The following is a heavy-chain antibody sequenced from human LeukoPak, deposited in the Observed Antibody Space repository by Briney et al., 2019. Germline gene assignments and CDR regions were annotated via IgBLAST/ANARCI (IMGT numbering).Heavy chain of an antibody. Sequence: SETLSLTCTVSGGSISNYYWNWIRQPAGKGLEWIGRFYTSGSTEYNPSLKSRVTMSVDTSKNQFSLKLTSVTAADTAVYYCARGPPYCSTTNCYYMDVWGKGTTVTVSS. V-gene: IGHV4-4*07. D-gene: IGHD2-2*01. J-gene: IGHJ6*03. CDR1: GGSISNYY. CDR2: FYTSGST. CDR3: ARGPPYCSTTNCYYMDV.